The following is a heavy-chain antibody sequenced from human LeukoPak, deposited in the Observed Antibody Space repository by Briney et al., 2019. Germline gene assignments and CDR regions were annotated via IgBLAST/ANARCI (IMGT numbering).Heavy chain of an antibody. J-gene: IGHJ4*02. V-gene: IGHV4-34*01. CDR2: INHSGYT. Sequence: PSETLSLTCAVSGDSFNAYYWSWVRQTPGKGLEWIGEINHSGYTNDSPSLKSRVTLSIDTSRKQFSLNLRSVTVADTGIYYCTRMTTGDEYWGQGTLVTVSS. CDR1: GDSFNAYY. D-gene: IGHD4-17*01. CDR3: TRMTTGDEY.